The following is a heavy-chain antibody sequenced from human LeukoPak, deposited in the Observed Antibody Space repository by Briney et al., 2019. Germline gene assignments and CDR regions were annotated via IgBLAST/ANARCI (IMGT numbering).Heavy chain of an antibody. CDR2: IYTSGST. J-gene: IGHJ4*02. CDR3: ARELYDYVWGSYRYLDY. V-gene: IGHV4-4*07. CDR1: GGSISSYY. Sequence: PSETLSLTCTVSGGSISSYYWSWIRQPAGKGLEWIGRIYTSGSTNYNPSLKSRVTMSVDTSKNQFSLKLSSVTAADTAVYYCARELYDYVWGSYRYLDYWGQGTLVTVSS. D-gene: IGHD3-16*02.